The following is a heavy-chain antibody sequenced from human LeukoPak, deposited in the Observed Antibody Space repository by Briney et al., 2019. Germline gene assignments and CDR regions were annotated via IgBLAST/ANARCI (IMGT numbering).Heavy chain of an antibody. Sequence: SETLSLTCTVSGGSISSYYWSWIRQPPGKGLEWIGYIYYSGSTNYNASLKSRVTISVDTSKNQFSLKLSSVTAADTAVYYCARGPGELLLRTDPDPYYFDYWGQGTLVTVSS. CDR3: ARGPGELLLRTDPDPYYFDY. V-gene: IGHV4-59*01. D-gene: IGHD1-26*01. CDR1: GGSISSYY. J-gene: IGHJ4*02. CDR2: IYYSGST.